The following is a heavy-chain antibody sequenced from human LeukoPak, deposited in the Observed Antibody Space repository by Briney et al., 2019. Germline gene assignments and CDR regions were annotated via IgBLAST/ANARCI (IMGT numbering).Heavy chain of an antibody. CDR1: GGSFSGYY. V-gene: IGHV4-34*01. D-gene: IGHD3-10*01. J-gene: IGHJ4*02. CDR2: INHSGST. CDR3: ASGQYGSGSYYTP. Sequence: PSETLSLTCAVYGGSFSGYYWSWIRQPPGKGLEWIGEINHSGSTNYNPSLKSRVTISVDTSKNQFSLKLSSVTAADTAVYYCASGQYGSGSYYTPWSQGTLVTVSS.